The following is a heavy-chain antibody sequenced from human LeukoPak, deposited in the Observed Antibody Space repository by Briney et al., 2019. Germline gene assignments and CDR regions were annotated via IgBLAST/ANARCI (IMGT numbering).Heavy chain of an antibody. D-gene: IGHD2-15*01. CDR1: GFPFSSYA. V-gene: IGHV3-64D*09. CDR2: MSDSGGST. Sequence: GGSLRLSCSASGFPFSSYAMHWVRQAPGKGLEYVSAMSDSGGSTYYADSVKGRFTISRDNSKNTLYLQMSRLRAEDTAVYFCVRGYSFGPYGMDVWGQGTTVTVSS. J-gene: IGHJ6*02. CDR3: VRGYSFGPYGMDV.